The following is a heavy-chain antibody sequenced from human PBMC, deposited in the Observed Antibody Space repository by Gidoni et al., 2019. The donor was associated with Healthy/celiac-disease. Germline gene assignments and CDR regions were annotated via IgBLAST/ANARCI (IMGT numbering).Heavy chain of an antibody. CDR2: ISYDGSNK. J-gene: IGHJ4*02. CDR3: ARDPGSGYSSGWFDY. D-gene: IGHD6-19*01. Sequence: QVQLVESGGGVVQPGRSLRLSCAASGFTFSSYAMHWVRQAPGKGLEWVAVISYDGSNKYYADSVKGRFTISRDNSKNTLYLQMNSLRAEDTAVYYCARDPGSGYSSGWFDYWGQGTLVTVSS. CDR1: GFTFSSYA. V-gene: IGHV3-30*04.